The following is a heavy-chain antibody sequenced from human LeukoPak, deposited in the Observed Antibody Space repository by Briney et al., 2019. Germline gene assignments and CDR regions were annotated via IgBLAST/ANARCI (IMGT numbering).Heavy chain of an antibody. J-gene: IGHJ3*01. CDR1: GFTFSTYA. D-gene: IGHD2-15*01. Sequence: GGSLRLSCAASGFTFSTYAMSWVRQAPGKGLEWVSAITGSGGETWNADSVRGRFTISRDNSRNTVFLQMNNLRPGDTALYYCARDRRFPDDILDVWGQGTMVTVSS. CDR2: ITGSGGET. CDR3: ARDRRFPDDILDV. V-gene: IGHV3-23*01.